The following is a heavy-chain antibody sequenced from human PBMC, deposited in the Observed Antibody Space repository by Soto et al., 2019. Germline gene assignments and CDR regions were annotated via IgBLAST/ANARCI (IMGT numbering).Heavy chain of an antibody. CDR1: RFSFGSYG. CDR3: AKNNDPRAYFYYAMDV. V-gene: IGHV3-30*18. J-gene: IGHJ6*02. D-gene: IGHD1-1*01. CDR2: ISNDGTNK. Sequence: PGGSLRLSCAASRFSFGSYGIHWVRRAPGKGLEWVAVISNDGTNKYYADSVKGRFTISRDNSKKTLYLQMNSLRTEDTAVYYCAKNNDPRAYFYYAMDVWGQGTTVTVSS.